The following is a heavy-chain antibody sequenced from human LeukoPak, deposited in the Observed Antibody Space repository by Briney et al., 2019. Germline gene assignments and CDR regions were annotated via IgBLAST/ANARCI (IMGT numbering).Heavy chain of an antibody. V-gene: IGHV1-46*01. Sequence: ASVKVSCKASGYTFTSYYMHWVRQAPGQGLEWMGIINHSGGSTSYAHKFQGRVTMTRDTSTSTVYMELSSLRSEDTAVYYCARDHQYGTFDYWGQGTLVTVSS. CDR3: ARDHQYGTFDY. CDR1: GYTFTSYY. J-gene: IGHJ4*02. D-gene: IGHD1-1*01. CDR2: INHSGGST.